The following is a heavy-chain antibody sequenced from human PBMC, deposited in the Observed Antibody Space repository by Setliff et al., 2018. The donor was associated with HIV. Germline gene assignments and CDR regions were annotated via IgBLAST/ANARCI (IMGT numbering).Heavy chain of an antibody. D-gene: IGHD2-2*01. Sequence: ASVKVSCKASGYTFSRYAMHWVRQAPGQRLEWMGWINAGNGNTKYSQKFQDRLTMTTDTSTTTASMELRSLRSDDTAVYYCVRGHCNSDKCWYTWFDPWGQGTLVTVSS. J-gene: IGHJ5*02. CDR1: GYTFSRYA. V-gene: IGHV1-3*01. CDR2: INAGNGNT. CDR3: VRGHCNSDKCWYTWFDP.